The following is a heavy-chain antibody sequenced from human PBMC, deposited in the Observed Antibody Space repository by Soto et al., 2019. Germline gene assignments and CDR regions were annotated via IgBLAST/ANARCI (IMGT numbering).Heavy chain of an antibody. D-gene: IGHD3-3*01. CDR1: AYICTANN. V-gene: IGHV1-8*02. J-gene: IGHJ6*02. Sequence: ASVTVSCTASAYICTANNIHWVGQATGQELGWMGRMNPNSGNTGYAQKFQGRVTMTRNTSISTAYMELSSLRSEDTAVYYCARGRRFLEWLLHKPERKVMDVWGQGTTVTVSS. CDR3: ARGRRFLEWLLHKPERKVMDV. CDR2: MNPNSGNT.